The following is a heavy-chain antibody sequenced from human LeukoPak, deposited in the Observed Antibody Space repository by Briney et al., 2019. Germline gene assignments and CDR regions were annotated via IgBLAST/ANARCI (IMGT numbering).Heavy chain of an antibody. CDR2: ISSSGSTI. CDR1: GFTFSDYY. D-gene: IGHD6-19*01. Sequence: PGGSLRLSCAASGFTFSDYYMSWIRQAPGKGLEWVSYISSSGSTIYYADSVKGRFTISRDNAKNSLHLQMNSLRAEDTAVYYCARESYSSGWYFAFDIWGQGTMVTVSS. CDR3: ARESYSSGWYFAFDI. J-gene: IGHJ3*02. V-gene: IGHV3-11*01.